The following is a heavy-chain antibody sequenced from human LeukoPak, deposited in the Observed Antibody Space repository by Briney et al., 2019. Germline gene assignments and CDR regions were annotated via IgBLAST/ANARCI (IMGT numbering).Heavy chain of an antibody. J-gene: IGHJ4*02. D-gene: IGHD3-22*01. Sequence: PGGSLRLSCAASGFTFSSYWMSWVRQAPGKGLEWVANIMQDGSEKYYVDSVKGRFTISRDNAKNSLYLQMNSLRAEDTAVYYCARLKSYYDSSGYIVGIDYWGQGTLVTVSS. CDR2: IMQDGSEK. CDR3: ARLKSYYDSSGYIVGIDY. CDR1: GFTFSSYW. V-gene: IGHV3-7*01.